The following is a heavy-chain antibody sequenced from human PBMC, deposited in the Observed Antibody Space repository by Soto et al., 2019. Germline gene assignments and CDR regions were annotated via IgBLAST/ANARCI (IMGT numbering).Heavy chain of an antibody. Sequence: KASETLSLTCTVSGGSISSYYWSWIRQPPGKGLEWIGYIYYSGSTNYNPSLKSRVTMSVDTSKNQFSLKLSSVTAADTAVYYCARESGSMTTVTGLFDYWGQGTLVTVSS. J-gene: IGHJ4*02. CDR2: IYYSGST. V-gene: IGHV4-59*01. CDR1: GGSISSYY. CDR3: ARESGSMTTVTGLFDY. D-gene: IGHD4-4*01.